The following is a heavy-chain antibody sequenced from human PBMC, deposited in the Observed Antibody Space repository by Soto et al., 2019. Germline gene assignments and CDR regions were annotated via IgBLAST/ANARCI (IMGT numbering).Heavy chain of an antibody. CDR2: ISSSSSYI. V-gene: IGHV3-21*01. J-gene: IGHJ6*02. D-gene: IGHD3-3*01. CDR3: ARDLNYDFWSGYRPKDYGMDV. CDR1: GFTFSSYS. Sequence: SLRLSCAASGFTFSSYSMNWVRQAPGKGLEWVSSISSSSSYIYYADSVKGRFTISRDNAKNSLYLQMNSLRAEDTAVYYCARDLNYDFWSGYRPKDYGMDVWGQGTTVTVSS.